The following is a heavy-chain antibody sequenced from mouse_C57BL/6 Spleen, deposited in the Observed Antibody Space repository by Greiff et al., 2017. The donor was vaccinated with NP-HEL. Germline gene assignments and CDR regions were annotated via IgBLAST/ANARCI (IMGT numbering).Heavy chain of an antibody. CDR1: GFSLTSYG. CDR3: ARGDDYDGRRFAY. D-gene: IGHD2-4*01. V-gene: IGHV2-6*01. Sequence: QVQLKESGPGLVAPSQSLSITCTVSGFSLTSYGVDWVRQSPGKGLAWLGVIWGVGSTNYNSALKSRLSISKDNSKSQVFLKMNSLQTDDTAMYYCARGDDYDGRRFAYWGQGTLVTVSA. J-gene: IGHJ3*01. CDR2: IWGVGST.